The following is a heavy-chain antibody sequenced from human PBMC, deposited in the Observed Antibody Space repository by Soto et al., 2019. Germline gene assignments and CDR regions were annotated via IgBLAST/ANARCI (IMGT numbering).Heavy chain of an antibody. V-gene: IGHV1-3*01. CDR3: ARDQSPYCSSTSCYSPFDY. D-gene: IGHD2-2*02. J-gene: IGHJ4*02. CDR2: INAGNGNT. CDR1: GYTFTSYA. Sequence: GASVKVSCKASGYTFTSYAMHWVRQAPGQRLEWMGWINAGNGNTKYSQKFQGRVTITRDTSASTAYMELSSLRSEDTAVYYCARDQSPYCSSTSCYSPFDYWGQGTLVTVSS.